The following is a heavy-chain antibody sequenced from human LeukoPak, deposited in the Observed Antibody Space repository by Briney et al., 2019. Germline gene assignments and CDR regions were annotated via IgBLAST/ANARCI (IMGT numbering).Heavy chain of an antibody. CDR2: IGARAYTS. D-gene: IGHD5-24*01. CDR1: GFTFRSYA. Sequence: PGGSLRVSCAASGFTFRSYAMTWVRQAPGKGLEWVSAIGARAYTSDYADAVKGRFIISRDNSKNTLYLQMNSLRAEDTAVYYCVKRDKGTFDYWGRGTLVTVSS. V-gene: IGHV3-23*01. CDR3: VKRDKGTFDY. J-gene: IGHJ4*02.